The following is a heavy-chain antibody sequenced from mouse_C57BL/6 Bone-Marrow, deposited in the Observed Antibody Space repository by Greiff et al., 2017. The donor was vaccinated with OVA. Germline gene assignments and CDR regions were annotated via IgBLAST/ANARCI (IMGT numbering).Heavy chain of an antibody. CDR3: ARSDDGYYGFAY. V-gene: IGHV1-50*01. D-gene: IGHD2-3*01. CDR1: GYTFTGYW. CDR2: IDPSDSYT. J-gene: IGHJ3*01. Sequence: VQLQQPGAELVKPGASVKLSCKASGYTFTGYWMQWVKQRPGQGLEWIGEIDPSDSYTNYNQKFKGKATLTVDTSSSPAYMQLSSLTSEDSAVYYCARSDDGYYGFAYWGQGTLVTVSA.